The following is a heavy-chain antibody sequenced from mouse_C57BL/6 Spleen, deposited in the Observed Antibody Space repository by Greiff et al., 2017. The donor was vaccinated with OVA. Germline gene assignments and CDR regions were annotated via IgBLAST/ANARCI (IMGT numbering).Heavy chain of an antibody. CDR3: ARSGGNFYFDY. CDR1: GYTFTSYW. CDR2: IDPSDSYT. Sequence: QVQLQQPGAELVKPGASVKLSCKASGYTFTSYWMQWVKQRPGQGLEWIGEIDPSDSYTNYNQKFKGKATLTVDTSSSTAYMQLSSLTSEDSAVYYCARSGGNFYFDYWDQGTTLTVSS. J-gene: IGHJ2*01. D-gene: IGHD2-1*01. V-gene: IGHV1-50*01.